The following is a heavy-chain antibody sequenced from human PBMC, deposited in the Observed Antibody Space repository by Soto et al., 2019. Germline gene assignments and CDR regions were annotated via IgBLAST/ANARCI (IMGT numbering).Heavy chain of an antibody. V-gene: IGHV3-23*01. CDR3: AILTSGWYFDY. CDR2: VSGIGVST. D-gene: IGHD6-19*01. CDR1: GFTFSSYA. J-gene: IGHJ4*02. Sequence: EVQLLESGGGLVQPGGSLRVSCTASGFTFSSYAMNWVRQAPGKGLEWVSVVSGIGVSTYYADSVKGRFNIPRDNSKNPLYLQMTSLRAEDTAVYYGAILTSGWYFDYWGQVTLVTVSS.